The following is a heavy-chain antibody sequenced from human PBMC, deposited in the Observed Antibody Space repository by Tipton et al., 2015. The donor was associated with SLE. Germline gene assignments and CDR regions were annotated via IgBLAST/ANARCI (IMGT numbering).Heavy chain of an antibody. CDR1: GFTFSHYG. V-gene: IGHV3-30*03. D-gene: IGHD5-18*01. CDR3: ARVGYGIQLFDAFDI. Sequence: SLRLSCAASGFTFSHYGMHWVRQAPGKGLEWVAAILYDGSNKYYGDSVKGRFTISRDNTKDTMYLQMNSLRVEDTALYYCARVGYGIQLFDAFDIWGQGTMVTVSS. J-gene: IGHJ3*02. CDR2: ILYDGSNK.